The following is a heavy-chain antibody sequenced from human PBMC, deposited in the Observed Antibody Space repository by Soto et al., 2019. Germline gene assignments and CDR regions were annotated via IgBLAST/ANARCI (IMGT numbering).Heavy chain of an antibody. J-gene: IGHJ4*02. CDR2: FSGRGGST. CDR3: VKVQGYYDSSGYYDY. V-gene: IGHV3-23*01. CDR1: GFSLNNYA. D-gene: IGHD3-22*01. Sequence: GGSLRLSCAASGFSLNNYAMNWVRQAPGKGLEWVSGFSGRGGSTHYADSVKGRFTISRDNSKNTLYLQMSSLRAEDTAVYYCVKVQGYYDSSGYYDYWGQGTLVTVSS.